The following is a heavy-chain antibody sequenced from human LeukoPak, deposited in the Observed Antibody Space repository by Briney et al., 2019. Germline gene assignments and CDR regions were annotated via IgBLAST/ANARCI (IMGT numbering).Heavy chain of an antibody. CDR1: GGTFSSYA. CDR3: ARDRPSIAAEDAFDI. V-gene: IGHV1-69*13. D-gene: IGHD6-6*01. CDR2: IIPIFGTA. J-gene: IGHJ3*02. Sequence: SVKVSCKASGGTFSSYAISWVRQAPGQGLEWMGGIIPIFGTANYAQKFQGRVTITADESTSTAYMELSSLRSEDTAVYYCARDRPSIAAEDAFDIWGQGTMVTVSS.